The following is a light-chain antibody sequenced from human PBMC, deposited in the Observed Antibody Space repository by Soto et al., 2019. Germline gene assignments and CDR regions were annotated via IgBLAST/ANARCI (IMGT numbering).Light chain of an antibody. CDR3: SSYTSASTSVV. CDR2: DVT. V-gene: IGLV2-14*03. Sequence: QSALTQPASVSGSPGQSITISCTGTSSDIGTYNHVSWYQKHPGKAPILIIYDVTDRPSGVSNRFSGSKSGNTASLTISGLQAEDEAEYYCSSYTSASTSVVFGGGTKLTFL. J-gene: IGLJ2*01. CDR1: SSDIGTYNH.